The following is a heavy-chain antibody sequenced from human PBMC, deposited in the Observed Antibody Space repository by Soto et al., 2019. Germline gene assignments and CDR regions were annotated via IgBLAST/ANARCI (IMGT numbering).Heavy chain of an antibody. CDR2: IGNSGSPI. V-gene: IGHV3-11*01. J-gene: IGHJ6*02. Sequence: GGSLRLSCAASGFPFGDYYMSWIRQAPRKGLEWISHIGNSGSPIFYADSVKGRFTIYRDNAKNSLYLQMNSLRAEDTAVYYCARWDFWTGFSYTYYHPMDVWGQGTTVTVSS. CDR3: ARWDFWTGFSYTYYHPMDV. D-gene: IGHD3-3*01. CDR1: GFPFGDYY.